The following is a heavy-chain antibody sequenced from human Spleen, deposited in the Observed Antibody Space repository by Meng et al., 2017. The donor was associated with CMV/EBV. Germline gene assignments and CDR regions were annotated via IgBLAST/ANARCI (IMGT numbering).Heavy chain of an antibody. D-gene: IGHD3-3*01. J-gene: IGHJ4*02. CDR3: STDRGYDFWSGYSPSFDY. V-gene: IGHV3-15*01. CDR1: GFTFTNAW. Sequence: ETLSLTCAASGFTFTNAWMSWVRQAPRKGLEWVGRIKSRTDGGTTDYAAPVKGRFTISRDDSKNTLYLQMKSLKTEDTAVYYCSTDRGYDFWSGYSPSFDYWGQGTLVTVSS. CDR2: IKSRTDGGTT.